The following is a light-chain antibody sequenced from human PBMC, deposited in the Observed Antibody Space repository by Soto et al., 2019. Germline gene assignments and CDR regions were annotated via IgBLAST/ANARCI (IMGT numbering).Light chain of an antibody. CDR1: QSVSSD. J-gene: IGKJ1*01. Sequence: EIVMTQSPATLSVSPGERATLSCRASQSVSSDLAWYHQKPGQAPRLLIYGASTRATGSPARFSGSGSGTADTLPTNSLQSADFAVYYCQQYNNWPRTFGQGTKVEIK. V-gene: IGKV3-15*01. CDR3: QQYNNWPRT. CDR2: GAS.